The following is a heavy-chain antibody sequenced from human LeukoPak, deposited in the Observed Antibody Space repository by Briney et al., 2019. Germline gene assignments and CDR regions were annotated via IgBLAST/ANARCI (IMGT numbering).Heavy chain of an antibody. CDR2: IYYSGST. V-gene: IGHV4-59*01. CDR1: GGSISSYY. CDR3: ARESSNWQGWFDP. J-gene: IGHJ5*02. Sequence: SETLSLTCTVSGGSISSYYWSWIRQPPGKGLEWIGYIYYSGSTNYNPSLKSRVTISVDTSKNQFSLKLSSVTAADTAVYYCARESSNWQGWFDPWGQGTLVTVSS.